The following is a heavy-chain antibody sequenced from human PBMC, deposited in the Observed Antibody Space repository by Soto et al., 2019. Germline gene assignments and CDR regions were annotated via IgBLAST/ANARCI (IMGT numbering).Heavy chain of an antibody. CDR3: ARDGLTFGGD. CDR1: GFTFRSYE. V-gene: IGHV3-48*03. J-gene: IGHJ4*02. CDR2: ISSSSAYI. Sequence: EVQLVESGGGSIHPGGSLRLSCAASGFTFRSYEMNWVRQAPGKGLEWVSYISSSSAYIYYAESVKGRFTISRDNARSTLYLQMNSLRLDDTAVYFCARDGLTFGGDWGQGTLVAVSS. D-gene: IGHD3-16*01.